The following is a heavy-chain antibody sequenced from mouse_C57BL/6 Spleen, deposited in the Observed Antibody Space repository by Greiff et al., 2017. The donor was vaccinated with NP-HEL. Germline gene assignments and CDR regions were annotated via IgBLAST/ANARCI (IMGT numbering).Heavy chain of an antibody. V-gene: IGHV2-2*01. CDR1: GFSLTSYG. CDR2: IWSGGST. J-gene: IGHJ1*03. Sequence: VQRVESGPGLVQPSQSLSITCTVSGFSLTSYGVHWVRQSPGKGLEWLGVIWSGGSTDYNAAFISRLSISKDNSKSQVFFKMNSLQADDTAIYYCASPNYGSSYWYFDVWGTGTTVTVSS. CDR3: ASPNYGSSYWYFDV. D-gene: IGHD1-1*01.